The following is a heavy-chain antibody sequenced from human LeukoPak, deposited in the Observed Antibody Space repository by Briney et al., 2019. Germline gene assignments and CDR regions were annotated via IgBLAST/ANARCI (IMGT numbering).Heavy chain of an antibody. CDR3: ARVSPPYYYDSSGLYYFDY. V-gene: IGHV3-48*04. J-gene: IGHJ4*02. D-gene: IGHD3-22*01. CDR2: ISSSSSTI. CDR1: GFTFSSYS. Sequence: GGSLRLSCAASGFTFSSYSMNWVRQDPGKGLEWVSYISSSSSTIYYADSVKGRFTISRDNAKNSLYLQMNSLRAEDTAVYYCARVSPPYYYDSSGLYYFDYWGQGTLVTVSS.